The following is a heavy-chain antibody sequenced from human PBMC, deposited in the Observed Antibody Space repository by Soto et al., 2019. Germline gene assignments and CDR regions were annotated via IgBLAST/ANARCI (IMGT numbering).Heavy chain of an antibody. J-gene: IGHJ4*02. V-gene: IGHV3-30*18. D-gene: IGHD6-19*01. CDR2: ISYAGVNQ. Sequence: QVQLVESGGGVVQPGRSLTLSCAASGFSLSSYGMHWVRQAPGKGLEWVAVISYAGVNQLYADSVKGRFTISRDSSKNTVYLQMNSLRAEDTAVEYCAKLSVAGRGGPCDHWGQGALGTVAS. CDR1: GFSLSSYG. CDR3: AKLSVAGRGGPCDH.